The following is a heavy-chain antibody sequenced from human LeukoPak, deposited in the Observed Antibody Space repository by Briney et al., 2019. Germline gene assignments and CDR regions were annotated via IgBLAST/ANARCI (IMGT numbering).Heavy chain of an antibody. CDR2: ISYDGSNK. J-gene: IGHJ4*02. V-gene: IGHV3-30*03. D-gene: IGHD4-23*01. Sequence: GGSLRLSCAASGFTFSSYGMHWVRQAPGKGLEWVAVISYDGSNKYYADSVKGRFTISRDNSKNTLYLQMNSLRAEDTAVYYCATGKVDYWGRGTLVTVSS. CDR1: GFTFSSYG. CDR3: ATGKVDY.